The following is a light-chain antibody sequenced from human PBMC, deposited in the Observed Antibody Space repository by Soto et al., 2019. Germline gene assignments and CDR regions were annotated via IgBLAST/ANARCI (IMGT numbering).Light chain of an antibody. CDR1: QDISSS. J-gene: IGKJ4*01. CDR3: QQLRSYPST. CDR2: AAS. Sequence: IQSTQSPSSLSASVGDRVTITCRASQDISSSLGWYQQKPGKAPKLLIYAASILQSGVPSRFSGSGFGTDFTLTISSLQAEDFASYFCQQLRSYPSTFGGGTKVEIK. V-gene: IGKV1-9*01.